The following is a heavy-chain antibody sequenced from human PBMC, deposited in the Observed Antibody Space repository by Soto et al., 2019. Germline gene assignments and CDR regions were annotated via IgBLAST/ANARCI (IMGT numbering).Heavy chain of an antibody. J-gene: IGHJ4*02. V-gene: IGHV2-26*01. CDR1: GFSLSNPRMG. CDR3: ARIQRISMIVVSKPYFDY. CDR2: IFSNDEK. Sequence: SGPTLVNPTETLTLTCTVSGFSLSNPRMGVSWIRQPPGKALEWLAHIFSNDEKSYSTSLRSRLTISRDTSKSQVVLTMTNMDPVDTATYYCARIQRISMIVVSKPYFDYWGQGALVTVSS. D-gene: IGHD3-22*01.